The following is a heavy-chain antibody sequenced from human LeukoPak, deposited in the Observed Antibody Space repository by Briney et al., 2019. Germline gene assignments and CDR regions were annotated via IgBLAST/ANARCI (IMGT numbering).Heavy chain of an antibody. CDR1: GLTFSSYA. V-gene: IGHV3-23*01. CDR2: VSGGGGGT. D-gene: IGHD3-9*01. Sequence: PGGSLRLSCAASGLTFSSYAMSWVRLAPGKGLEWVSGVSGGGGGTYHADSVKGRFTISRDNSKNTLYLQMNSLRAEDTAVYYCAKGSGYDTDFDYWGQGTLVTVSS. J-gene: IGHJ4*02. CDR3: AKGSGYDTDFDY.